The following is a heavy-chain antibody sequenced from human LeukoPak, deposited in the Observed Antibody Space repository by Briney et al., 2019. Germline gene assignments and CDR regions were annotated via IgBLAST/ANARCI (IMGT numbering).Heavy chain of an antibody. V-gene: IGHV4-59*01. Sequence: SETLSLTCTVSGGSISSYYWSWIRQPPGKGLEWIGYIYYSGSTNYNPSLKSRVTISVDTSKDQFSLKLSSVTAADTAVYYCARMKITSTGTLDYWGQGALVTVSS. CDR3: ARMKITSTGTLDY. D-gene: IGHD6-13*01. CDR1: GGSISSYY. J-gene: IGHJ4*02. CDR2: IYYSGST.